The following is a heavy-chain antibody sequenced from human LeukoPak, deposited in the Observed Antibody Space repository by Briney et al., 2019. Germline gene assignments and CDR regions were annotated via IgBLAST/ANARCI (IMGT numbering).Heavy chain of an antibody. D-gene: IGHD3-10*01. CDR2: IYHSGST. CDR1: GGSISSGGYY. CDR3: ASPGAGVHDY. J-gene: IGHJ4*02. V-gene: IGHV4-30-2*01. Sequence: PSETLSLTCTVSGGSISSGGYYWSWIRQPPGKGLEWIGYIYHSGSTYYNPSLKSRVTISVDRSKNQFSLKLSSVTAADTAVYYCASPGAGVHDYWGQGTLVTVSS.